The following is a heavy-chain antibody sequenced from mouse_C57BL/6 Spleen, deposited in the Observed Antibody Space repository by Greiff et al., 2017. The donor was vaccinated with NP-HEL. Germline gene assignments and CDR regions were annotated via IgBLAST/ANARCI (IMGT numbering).Heavy chain of an antibody. D-gene: IGHD2-3*01. V-gene: IGHV1-61*01. Sequence: QVQLQQSGAELVRPGSSVKLSCKASGYTFTSYWMDWVKQRPGQGLEWIGNIYPSDSEIHYNQKFKDKATLTVDNSSSPAYMQLSSLTSENSAVYYCARKDDGYYDYWGQGTTLTVSS. J-gene: IGHJ2*01. CDR1: GYTFTSYW. CDR3: ARKDDGYYDY. CDR2: IYPSDSEI.